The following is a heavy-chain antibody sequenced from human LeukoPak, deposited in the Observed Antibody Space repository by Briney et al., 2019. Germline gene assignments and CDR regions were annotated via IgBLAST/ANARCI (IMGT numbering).Heavy chain of an antibody. CDR2: INAGNGNT. D-gene: IGHD6-13*01. Sequence: ASVKVSCKASGGTFSSYAISWVRQAPGQRLEWMGWINAGNGNTKYSQKFQGRVTITRDTSASTVYMELSSLRSEDTAVYYCARVGAAAGPYYFDYWGQGTLVTVSS. CDR1: GGTFSSYA. V-gene: IGHV1-3*01. J-gene: IGHJ4*02. CDR3: ARVGAAAGPYYFDY.